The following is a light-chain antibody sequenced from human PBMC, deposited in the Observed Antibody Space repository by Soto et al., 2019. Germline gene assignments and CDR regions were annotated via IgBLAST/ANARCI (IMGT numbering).Light chain of an antibody. V-gene: IGKV3-20*01. Sequence: EIVLTQSPGTLSLSPGERATLSCRASQSVSSSYLAWYQQKPGQAPRLLLFGASSRATGIPDRFSGSGSGTDFTLTISRLEPEDFAVYYCQQYGSSPWTFGQGTKGDIK. J-gene: IGKJ1*01. CDR2: GAS. CDR3: QQYGSSPWT. CDR1: QSVSSSY.